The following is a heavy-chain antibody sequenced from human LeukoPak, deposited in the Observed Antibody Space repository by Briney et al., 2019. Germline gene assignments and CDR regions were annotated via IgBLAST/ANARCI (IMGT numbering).Heavy chain of an antibody. CDR3: ARDFAQAGYFDY. Sequence: GGSLRLSCAASGVTITKNYMTWVRQAAGKGLEWVSVIFTDGSTHYADSVKGRFIISRDNSKNTVSLQMDSLTMDDSGVYYCARDFAQAGYFDYRGLGTLVIVSS. J-gene: IGHJ4*02. V-gene: IGHV3-53*01. D-gene: IGHD6-19*01. CDR2: IFTDGST. CDR1: GVTITKNY.